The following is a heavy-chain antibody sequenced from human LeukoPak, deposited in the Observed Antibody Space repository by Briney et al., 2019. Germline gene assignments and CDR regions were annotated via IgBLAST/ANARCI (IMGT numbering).Heavy chain of an antibody. CDR1: GYTFIGYY. V-gene: IGHV1-2*02. Sequence: ASVKVSCKASGYTFIGYYIHWVRQAPGQGLEWMGWINPNSGGTNYAQKFQGRVTMTRDTSISTAYMELSRLRSDDTAVYYCAREPASHYYYYYMDVWGKGTTVTVSS. D-gene: IGHD2-15*01. CDR3: AREPASHYYYYYMDV. CDR2: INPNSGGT. J-gene: IGHJ6*03.